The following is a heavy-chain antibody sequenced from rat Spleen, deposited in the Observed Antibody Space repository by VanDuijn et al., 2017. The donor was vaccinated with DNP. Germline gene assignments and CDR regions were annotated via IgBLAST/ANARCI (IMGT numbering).Heavy chain of an antibody. Sequence: EVQLVESGGDLVQPGRSLKLSCAASGFTFSDYNMAWVRQAPKKGLEWVASISTSGGVSHYRDSVKGRFTISRDNAQNTLYLQMSKLGSEDTAIYYCGRNNYYAMDGWGQGTSVTVSS. CDR2: ISTSGGVS. V-gene: IGHV5S23*01. D-gene: IGHD1-10*01. CDR3: GRNNYYAMDG. J-gene: IGHJ4*01. CDR1: GFTFSDYN.